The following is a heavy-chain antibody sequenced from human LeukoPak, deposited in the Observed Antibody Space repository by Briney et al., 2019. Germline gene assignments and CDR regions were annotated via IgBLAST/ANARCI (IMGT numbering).Heavy chain of an antibody. J-gene: IGHJ6*02. CDR2: IVDTGDST. CDR1: GFTFSSYA. D-gene: IGHD2-2*01. V-gene: IGHV3-23*01. Sequence: HPGGSLRLSCAASGFTFSSYAMSWVRQAPGKGLEWVSTIVDTGDSTFYADSVRGRFTISRDNSKNTLYLQMNSLRAEDTAVYYCAKTLPRAVVVPIDYYGMDVWGQGTTVTVSS. CDR3: AKTLPRAVVVPIDYYGMDV.